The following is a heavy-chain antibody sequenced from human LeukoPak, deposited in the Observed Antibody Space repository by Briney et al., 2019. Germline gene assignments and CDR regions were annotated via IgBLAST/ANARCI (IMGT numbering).Heavy chain of an antibody. V-gene: IGHV3-66*01. D-gene: IGHD6-19*01. CDR1: GFTVSSNY. CDR3: ARDMYSSGWYPFDY. J-gene: IGHJ4*02. Sequence: PGGSLRLSCAASGFTVSSNYMSWVRQAPGKGLEWVSVIYSGGSTYYADSVKGRFTISRDNSKNTLYLQMNSLRAEDTAVYYCARDMYSSGWYPFDYWGQGTLVIVSS. CDR2: IYSGGST.